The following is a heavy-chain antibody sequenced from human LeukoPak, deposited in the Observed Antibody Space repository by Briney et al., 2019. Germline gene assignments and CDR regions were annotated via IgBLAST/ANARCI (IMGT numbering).Heavy chain of an antibody. V-gene: IGHV3-23*01. D-gene: IGHD1/OR15-1a*01. Sequence: GGSLRLSCAASGFTFSTYAMSWVRQAPGKGLEWVSGISASGGTTYYADSVKGRFTISRDNSKNTLYLQMNSLRAEDTAVYYCAKDPEHGYYFDYWGQGTLVTVSS. CDR3: AKDPEHGYYFDY. CDR1: GFTFSTYA. J-gene: IGHJ4*02. CDR2: ISASGGTT.